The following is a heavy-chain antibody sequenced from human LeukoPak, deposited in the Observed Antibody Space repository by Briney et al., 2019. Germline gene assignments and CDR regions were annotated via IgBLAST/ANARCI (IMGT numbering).Heavy chain of an antibody. J-gene: IGHJ4*02. CDR1: GGSFSGYY. V-gene: IGHV4-34*01. D-gene: IGHD3-3*01. CDR3: ARGPTYYDFWSGYSADY. CDR2: INHSGST. Sequence: PSETLSLTCAVYGGSFSGYYCSWIRQPPGKGLEWIGEINHSGSTNYNPSLKSRVTISVDTSKNQCSLKLSSVTAADTAVYYCARGPTYYDFWSGYSADYWGQGTLVTVSS.